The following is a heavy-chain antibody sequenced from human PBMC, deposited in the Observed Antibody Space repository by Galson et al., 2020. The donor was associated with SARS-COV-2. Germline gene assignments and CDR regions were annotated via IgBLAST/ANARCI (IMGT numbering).Heavy chain of an antibody. J-gene: IGHJ6*03. CDR3: ARFGGITGSSSGNMDV. CDR1: GGTFSSYA. D-gene: IGHD1-20*01. CDR2: IIPIFGTA. Sequence: SVKVSCKASGGTFSSYAISWVRQAPGQGLEWMGGIIPIFGTANYAQKFQGRVTITADESTSTAYMELSSLRSEDTAVYYCARFGGITGSSSGNMDVWGKGTTVTVSS. V-gene: IGHV1-69*13.